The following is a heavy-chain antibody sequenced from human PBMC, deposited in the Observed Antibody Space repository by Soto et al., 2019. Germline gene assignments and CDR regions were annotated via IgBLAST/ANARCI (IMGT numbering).Heavy chain of an antibody. CDR3: ARDGRLYYDFWTPLAGMDV. Sequence: GGSLRLSCAASAFTVSSNYMIWVRQAPGKGLEWVSAIYSGGSTYYADSVKGRFTISRDNSKNTLYLQMNSLRAEDTAVYYCARDGRLYYDFWTPLAGMDVWGQGTTVTVSS. V-gene: IGHV3-53*01. CDR1: AFTVSSNY. J-gene: IGHJ6*02. CDR2: IYSGGST. D-gene: IGHD3-3*01.